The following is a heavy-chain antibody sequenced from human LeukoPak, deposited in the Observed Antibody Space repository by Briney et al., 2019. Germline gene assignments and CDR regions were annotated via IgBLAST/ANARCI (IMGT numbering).Heavy chain of an antibody. CDR2: ISAYNGNT. Sequence: ASVKVSCKASGYTFTSYGISWVRQAPGQGLEWMGWISAYNGNTNYAHKLQGRVTMTTDTSTSTAYMDLRSLRSDDTAVYYCARVRPGETGSSSTSYYYYGMDVWGQGTTVTVSS. CDR3: ARVRPGETGSSSTSYYYYGMDV. CDR1: GYTFTSYG. V-gene: IGHV1-18*01. D-gene: IGHD6-13*01. J-gene: IGHJ6*02.